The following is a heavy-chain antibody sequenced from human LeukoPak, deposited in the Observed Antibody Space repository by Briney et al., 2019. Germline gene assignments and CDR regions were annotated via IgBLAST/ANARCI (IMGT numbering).Heavy chain of an antibody. V-gene: IGHV3-48*04. CDR3: ARAGYGSGIYMDV. CDR2: ISSSSSSTI. CDR1: GFTFSSYS. Sequence: GGSLRLSCAASGFTFSSYSMNWVRQAPGKGLEWVSYISSSSSSTIYYADSMKGRFTISRDNAKKTLFLQLNSLRAEDTAVYYCARAGYGSGIYMDVWGKGTTVTIFS. J-gene: IGHJ6*03. D-gene: IGHD3-10*01.